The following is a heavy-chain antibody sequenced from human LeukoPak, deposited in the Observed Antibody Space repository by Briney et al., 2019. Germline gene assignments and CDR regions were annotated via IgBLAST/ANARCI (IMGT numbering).Heavy chain of an antibody. CDR3: ATFKQNYEKVCYFDY. V-gene: IGHV1-24*01. CDR1: VYTLTELS. CDR2: FDPEDGGT. J-gene: IGHJ4*02. Sequence: ASVKVSFKVSVYTLTELSMYWVRQTPAKGLEWMGGFDPEDGGTINANKFQSRLTMTEDTSTDTSYKELSSMRSEDTAAYYCATFKQNYEKVCYFDYWGQGTLVTVSS. D-gene: IGHD1-7*01.